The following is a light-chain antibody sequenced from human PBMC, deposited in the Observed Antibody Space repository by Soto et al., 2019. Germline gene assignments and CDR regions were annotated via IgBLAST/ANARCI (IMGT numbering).Light chain of an antibody. Sequence: EIVLTQSPATLSLSPGERATLSCRASQSVSSYLAWYQQKPGQAPRLLIYDASNRATGIPARFSGSGSGTAFPPPISRQKPKIFAVYYCQKRSSCPPSIPSGQGTRLEIK. J-gene: IGKJ5*01. V-gene: IGKV3-11*01. CDR1: QSVSSY. CDR3: QKRSSCPPSIP. CDR2: DAS.